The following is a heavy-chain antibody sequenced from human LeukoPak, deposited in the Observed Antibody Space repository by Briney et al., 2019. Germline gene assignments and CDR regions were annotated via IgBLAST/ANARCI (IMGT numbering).Heavy chain of an antibody. V-gene: IGHV3-74*01. CDR3: ATDDYRGRGY. Sequence: GGSLRPSCVTSGITFSNYYMHWVRQVPGEGLVWVSHIIQDGSVTSYADSVKGRFTISRDNAKNTVYLQLNNLRAEDTAVYYCATDDYRGRGYGGQGTLVTVPP. D-gene: IGHD3-16*01. CDR1: GITFSNYY. CDR2: IIQDGSVT. J-gene: IGHJ4*02.